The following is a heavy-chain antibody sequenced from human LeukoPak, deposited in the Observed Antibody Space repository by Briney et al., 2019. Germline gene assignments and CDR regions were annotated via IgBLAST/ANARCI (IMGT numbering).Heavy chain of an antibody. J-gene: IGHJ3*02. CDR3: AIETEDAFDI. Sequence: PSETLSLTCTVSGGSISSYYWSWIRQPPGKGLEWIGYIYYSGSTNYNPSLKSRATISVDTSKNQFSLKLSSVTAADPAVYYCAIETEDAFDIWRQGRMVTVSS. CDR1: GGSISSYY. CDR2: IYYSGST. V-gene: IGHV4-59*01.